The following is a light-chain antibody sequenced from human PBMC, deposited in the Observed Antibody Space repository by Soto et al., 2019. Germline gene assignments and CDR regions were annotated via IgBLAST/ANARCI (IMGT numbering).Light chain of an antibody. Sequence: AIQMTQSPSSLSASVGDRVTITCRASQGIRNDLGWDQQKPGKAPKLLSYAASSVQSGVPSRFSGSGSGTEVTLTISSRRPEEVATDYCQRLRSYPTTFGGGTKVEIK. V-gene: IGKV1-6*01. CDR2: AAS. CDR1: QGIRND. CDR3: QRLRSYPTT. J-gene: IGKJ4*01.